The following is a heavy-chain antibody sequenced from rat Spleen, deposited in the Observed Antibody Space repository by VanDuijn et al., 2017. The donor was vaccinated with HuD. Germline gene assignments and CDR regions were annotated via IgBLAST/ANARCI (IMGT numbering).Heavy chain of an antibody. CDR3: ASELGHNWFAY. CDR2: ISPDGGTT. J-gene: IGHJ3*01. CDR1: GFSLTSYN. D-gene: IGHD5-1*01. V-gene: IGHV5S47*01. Sequence: VQLKESGPGLVQPSQTLSLTCTVAGFSLTSYNVHWVRQAPGKGLEWVATISPDGGTTYYPDTLKGRFVISKDNAKNTGYLQMTNLRSEDTAMYYCASELGHNWFAYWGQGTLVTVS.